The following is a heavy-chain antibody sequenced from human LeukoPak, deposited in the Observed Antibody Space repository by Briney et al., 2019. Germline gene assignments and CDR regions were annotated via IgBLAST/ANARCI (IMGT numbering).Heavy chain of an antibody. J-gene: IGHJ4*02. V-gene: IGHV3-23*01. CDR3: ARYCGADSCYSGLDY. Sequence: GGSLRLSCAASGFTFSSYVMTWVRQAPGRGLEWVSFNGNSGRDTYYADSMKGRFTISRDNSKSTLFLHMSSLRAGDTAIYYCARYCGADSCYSGLDYWGQGALVTVSS. CDR2: NGNSGRDT. CDR1: GFTFSSYV. D-gene: IGHD2-15*01.